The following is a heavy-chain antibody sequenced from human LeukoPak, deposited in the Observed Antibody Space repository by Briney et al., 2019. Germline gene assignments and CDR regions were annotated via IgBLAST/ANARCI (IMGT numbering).Heavy chain of an antibody. D-gene: IGHD2-15*01. J-gene: IGHJ4*02. CDR3: ASYKCSGGSCHLDY. Sequence: GSSVKVSCKASGGTFSSYAISWVRQAPGQGLEWMGRIIPIFGTANYAQKFQGRVTITTDESTSTAYMELSSLRSEDTAVYYCASYKCSGGSCHLDYWGQGTLVTVSS. CDR2: IIPIFGTA. V-gene: IGHV1-69*05. CDR1: GGTFSSYA.